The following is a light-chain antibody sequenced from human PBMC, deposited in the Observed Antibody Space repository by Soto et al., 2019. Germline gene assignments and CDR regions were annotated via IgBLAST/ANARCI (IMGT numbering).Light chain of an antibody. CDR3: TSWTTSTTMI. V-gene: IGLV2-14*03. CDR1: NRYIGAYNY. CDR2: DVN. Sequence: QSVLTQPASVSGAPGQSITISCPGNNRYIGAYNYVSWYQQHPGKAPKLMIYDVNIRPSGVSNRFSGSKSGNTASLTISGLQAEDETDYYCTSWTTSTTMIFGGGTKVTVL. J-gene: IGLJ2*01.